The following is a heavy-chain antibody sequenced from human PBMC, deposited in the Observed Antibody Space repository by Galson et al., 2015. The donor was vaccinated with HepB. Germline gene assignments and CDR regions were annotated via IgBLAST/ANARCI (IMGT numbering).Heavy chain of an antibody. D-gene: IGHD6-19*01. Sequence: SLRLSCAASGFTFRSYAMHWVRQAPGKGLEWVSVIYSGGSTYYADSVKGRFTIYRDKSKNTLYLQMNSLRAEDTAVYYCARAILSLRIAVAGPVYGMDVWGQGTMVTVSS. CDR1: GFTFRSYA. CDR3: ARAILSLRIAVAGPVYGMDV. J-gene: IGHJ6*02. V-gene: IGHV3-66*01. CDR2: IYSGGST.